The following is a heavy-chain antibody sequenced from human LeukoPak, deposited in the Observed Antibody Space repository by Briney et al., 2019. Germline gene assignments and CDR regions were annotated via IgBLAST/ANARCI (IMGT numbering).Heavy chain of an antibody. CDR1: GGTSSSYA. D-gene: IGHD5-18*01. J-gene: IGHJ4*02. CDR2: IIPIFGTA. CDR3: ARDRGAMVTLPKYYFDY. Sequence: GASVKVSCKASGGTSSSYAISWVRQAPGQGLEWMGGIIPIFGTANYAQKFQGRVTITADESTSTAYMELSSLRSEDTAVYYCARDRGAMVTLPKYYFDYWGQGTLVTVSS. V-gene: IGHV1-69*13.